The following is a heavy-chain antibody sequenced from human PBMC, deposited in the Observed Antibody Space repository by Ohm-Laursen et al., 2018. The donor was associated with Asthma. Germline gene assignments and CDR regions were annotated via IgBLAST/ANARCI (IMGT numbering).Heavy chain of an antibody. D-gene: IGHD3-10*01. J-gene: IGHJ4*02. Sequence: TLSLTCTVSGGSIGSGHYYWTWIRQRPGKGLEWIGNIHYSGSNIYNPSLESRLSISVDTSKNQFSLNLSSVTAADTALYYCARDGRLRGSFDYWGQGTLVTVSS. V-gene: IGHV4-31*02. CDR1: GGSIGSGHYY. CDR2: IHYSGSN. CDR3: ARDGRLRGSFDY.